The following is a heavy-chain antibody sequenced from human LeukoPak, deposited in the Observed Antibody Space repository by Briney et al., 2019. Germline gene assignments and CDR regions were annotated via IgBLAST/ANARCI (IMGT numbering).Heavy chain of an antibody. D-gene: IGHD3-3*01. J-gene: IGHJ6*03. CDR1: GGSFSGYY. CDR2: INHSGST. CDR3: ARRYDFWSGYYHYYYYYMDV. V-gene: IGHV4-34*01. Sequence: PSETLSLTCAVYGGSFSGYYWSWIRPPPGKGLEWIGEINHSGSTNYNPSLKSRVTISVDTSKNQFSLKLSSVTAADTAVYYCARRYDFWSGYYHYYYYYMDVWGKGTTVTVSS.